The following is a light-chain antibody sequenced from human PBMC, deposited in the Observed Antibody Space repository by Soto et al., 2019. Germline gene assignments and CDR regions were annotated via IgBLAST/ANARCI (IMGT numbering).Light chain of an antibody. CDR2: EVN. CDR3: SSYTSSSTLV. CDR1: SSDVGGYHY. J-gene: IGLJ1*01. Sequence: QSVLTQPASVSGSPGQSITISCTGTSSDVGGYHYVSWYQLLPGKAPKLILYEVNIRPSGVSYRFSGSKSGNTASLTISGLQAEDEADYYCSSYTSSSTLVFGTGTKVTVL. V-gene: IGLV2-14*01.